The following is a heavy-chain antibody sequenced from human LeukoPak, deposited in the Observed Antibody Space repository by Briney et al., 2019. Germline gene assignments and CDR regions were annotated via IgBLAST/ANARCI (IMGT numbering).Heavy chain of an antibody. J-gene: IGHJ4*02. V-gene: IGHV4-34*01. CDR3: AIATTFDFDY. CDR2: INHSGST. D-gene: IGHD3-10*02. Sequence: SETLSLTCAVYGGSFRGYYWSWIRQPPGKGLEWIGEINHSGSTNYNPSLKSRVTISVDTSKNQFSLKLSSVTAADTAVYYCAIATTFDFDYWGQGTLVTVSS. CDR1: GGSFRGYY.